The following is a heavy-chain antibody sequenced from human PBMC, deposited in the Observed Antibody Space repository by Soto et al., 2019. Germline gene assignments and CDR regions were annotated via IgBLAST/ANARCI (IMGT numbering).Heavy chain of an antibody. V-gene: IGHV3-30*18. CDR3: AKDVNYGDNYYYYGMDV. J-gene: IGHJ6*02. CDR1: GFTFSSYG. Sequence: GGSLRLSCAASGFTFSSYGMHWVRQAPGKGLEWVAVISYDGSNKYYADSVKGRFTISRDNSKNTLYLQMNSLRAEDTAVYYCAKDVNYGDNYYYYGMDVWGQGTTVTVSS. D-gene: IGHD4-17*01. CDR2: ISYDGSNK.